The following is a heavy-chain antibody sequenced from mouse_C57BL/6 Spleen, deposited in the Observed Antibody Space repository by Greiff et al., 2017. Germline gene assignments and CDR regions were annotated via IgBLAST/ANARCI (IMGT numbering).Heavy chain of an antibody. D-gene: IGHD2-4*01. Sequence: DVKLVESGGGLVKPGGSLKLSCAASGFTFSSYAMSWVRQTPEKRLEWVATISDGGSYTYYPDNVKGRFTISRDNAKNNLYLQMSHLKSEDTAMYYCARDFYDYDEDYAMDYWGQGTSVTVSS. V-gene: IGHV5-4*01. CDR2: ISDGGSYT. J-gene: IGHJ4*01. CDR3: ARDFYDYDEDYAMDY. CDR1: GFTFSSYA.